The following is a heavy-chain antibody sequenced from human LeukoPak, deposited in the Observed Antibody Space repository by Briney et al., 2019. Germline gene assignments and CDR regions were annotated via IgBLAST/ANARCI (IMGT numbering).Heavy chain of an antibody. CDR2: MNPNSGNT. CDR1: GYTFTSYD. Sequence: ASVKVSCKASGYTFTSYDINWVRQATGQGLEWMGWMNPNSGNTGYAQKFQGRVTMTRNTSISTAYMELSSLRSEDTAVYYCARGRIAARGRWFDPWGQGTLVTFSS. J-gene: IGHJ5*02. D-gene: IGHD6-6*01. CDR3: ARGRIAARGRWFDP. V-gene: IGHV1-8*01.